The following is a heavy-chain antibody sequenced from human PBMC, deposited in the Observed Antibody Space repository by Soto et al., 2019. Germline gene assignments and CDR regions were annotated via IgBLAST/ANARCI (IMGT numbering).Heavy chain of an antibody. D-gene: IGHD6-13*01. J-gene: IGHJ5*02. V-gene: IGHV1-3*01. CDR1: GYTLTSYA. CDR3: ARCFRYSSSWYMGWFDP. Sequence: ASVKVSCKASGYTLTSYAVHWVRQAPGQRLEWMGWINAGNGNTKYSQKFQGRVTITRDTSASTAYMELSSLRSEDTAVYYCARCFRYSSSWYMGWFDPWGQGTLVTVSS. CDR2: INAGNGNT.